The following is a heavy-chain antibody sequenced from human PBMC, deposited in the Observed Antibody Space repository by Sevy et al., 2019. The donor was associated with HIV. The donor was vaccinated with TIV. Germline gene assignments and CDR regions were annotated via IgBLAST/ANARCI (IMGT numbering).Heavy chain of an antibody. J-gene: IGHJ6*02. V-gene: IGHV4-34*01. Sequence: SETLSLTCAVYGGSFSGYYWSWIRQPPGKGLEWIGEINHSGSTNYNPSLKSRVTISVDTSKNQFSLKLSSVTAADTAVYYCARATWIPYYYYGMDVWGQGTTVTVSS. CDR3: ARATWIPYYYYGMDV. CDR2: INHSGST. D-gene: IGHD5-18*01. CDR1: GGSFSGYY.